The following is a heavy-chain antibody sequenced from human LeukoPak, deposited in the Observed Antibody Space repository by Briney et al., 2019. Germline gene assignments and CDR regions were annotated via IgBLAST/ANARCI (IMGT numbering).Heavy chain of an antibody. D-gene: IGHD5-18*01. CDR3: ARDIDNYGGLDY. Sequence: GGSLRLSCAGSGFNFSSLWMHWVRQAPGKGLVWVSRINSYGSSKRYADSVKGRFTISSDNAKHTLYLQMNSLRAEDTAVYYCARDIDNYGGLDYWGQGTRVTVFS. V-gene: IGHV3-74*01. J-gene: IGHJ4*02. CDR2: INSYGSSK. CDR1: GFNFSSLW.